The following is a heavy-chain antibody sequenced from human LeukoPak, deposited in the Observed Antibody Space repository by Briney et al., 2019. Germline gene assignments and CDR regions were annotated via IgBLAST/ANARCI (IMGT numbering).Heavy chain of an antibody. V-gene: IGHV4-39*01. CDR1: GGSISSHY. Sequence: SETLSLTCTVSGGSISSHYWGWIRQPPGKGLQWIGSIYYSGSTYYNPSLKSRVTISVDPSKNQFSLKLSSVTAADTAVYYCARRNGDLRAFDLWGQGTVVTVSS. CDR3: ARRNGDLRAFDL. D-gene: IGHD4-17*01. CDR2: IYYSGST. J-gene: IGHJ3*01.